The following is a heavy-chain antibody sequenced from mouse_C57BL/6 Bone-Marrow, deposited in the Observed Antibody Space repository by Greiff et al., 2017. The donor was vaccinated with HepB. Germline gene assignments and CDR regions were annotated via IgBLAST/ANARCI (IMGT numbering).Heavy chain of an antibody. D-gene: IGHD2-2*01. CDR1: GYSITSGYD. CDR2: ISYSGST. J-gene: IGHJ3*01. Sequence: EVQLVESGPGMVKPSQSLSLTCTVTGYSITSGYDWHWIRHFPGNKLEWMGYISYSGSTNYNPSLKSRISITHDTSKNHFFLKLNSVTTEDTATYYCARGGYDEGFAYWGQGTLVTVSA. V-gene: IGHV3-1*01. CDR3: ARGGYDEGFAY.